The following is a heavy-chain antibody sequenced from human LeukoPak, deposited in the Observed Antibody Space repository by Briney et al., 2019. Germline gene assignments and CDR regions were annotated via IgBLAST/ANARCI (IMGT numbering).Heavy chain of an antibody. CDR3: ARLGIAAAGIRFFDY. D-gene: IGHD6-13*01. CDR1: GYSFTSYW. CDR2: IYPGDSDT. Sequence: GGSLKISCKGSGYSFTSYWIGWVRQMPGKGLEWMGIIYPGDSDTRYSPSFQGQVTISADKSISTAYLQWSSLKASDTAMYYCARLGIAAAGIRFFDYWGQGTLVTVSS. J-gene: IGHJ4*02. V-gene: IGHV5-51*01.